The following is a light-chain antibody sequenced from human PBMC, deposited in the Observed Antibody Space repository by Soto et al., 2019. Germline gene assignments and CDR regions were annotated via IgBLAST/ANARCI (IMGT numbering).Light chain of an antibody. J-gene: IGKJ5*01. CDR2: DVS. CDR1: QDIRGA. CDR3: QQFNVYPIT. Sequence: AIQFTPSPSSPSAAVGDRVTITCRASQDIRGALAWYQQKPGKAPKLLIYDVSSLESGVPSRFSGSGSGTDFTFTISSLQPEDFATYYCQQFNVYPITFGQGTRLEIK. V-gene: IGKV1-13*02.